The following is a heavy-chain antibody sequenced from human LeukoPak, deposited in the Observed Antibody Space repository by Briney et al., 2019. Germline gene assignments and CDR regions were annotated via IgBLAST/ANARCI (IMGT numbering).Heavy chain of an antibody. V-gene: IGHV1-18*01. CDR3: ARYLGHSSGSKRGFDY. J-gene: IGHJ4*02. D-gene: IGHD6-19*01. Sequence: ASVKVSCKASGYTFSTYGIIWVRQAPGQGLEWLGWISGHNGNANYVQEFQGRVTMTTDTSTTTAYMELRSLTSDDTAVYFCARYLGHSSGSKRGFDYWGQGTLVTVSS. CDR1: GYTFSTYG. CDR2: ISGHNGNA.